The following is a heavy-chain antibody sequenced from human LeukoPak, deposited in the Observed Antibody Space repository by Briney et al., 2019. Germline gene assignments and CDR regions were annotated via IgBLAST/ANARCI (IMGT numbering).Heavy chain of an antibody. J-gene: IGHJ4*02. Sequence: GGSLRLSCAASGFTFSRHWMTWVRQAPGKGLEWVSTISGGGGSTYYADSVKGRFTISRDNSKNTLYLQMNSLRAEDTAVYYCAKVLEDYFDYWGQGTLVTVSS. CDR2: ISGGGGST. D-gene: IGHD1-1*01. CDR1: GFTFSRHW. V-gene: IGHV3-23*01. CDR3: AKVLEDYFDY.